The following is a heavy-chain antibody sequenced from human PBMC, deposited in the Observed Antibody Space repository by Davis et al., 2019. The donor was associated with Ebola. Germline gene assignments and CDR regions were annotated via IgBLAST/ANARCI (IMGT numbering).Heavy chain of an antibody. CDR1: GFRFENYG. CDR2: INGNGGST. CDR3: VKGVFES. Sequence: GGSLRLSCEASGFRFENYGMYWVRQALGKGLEWVSLINGNGGSTYYGDSVKGRFSTSRDNSGDSLFLQMNNLRVDDTAIYYCVKGVFESWGQGALVTVSS. J-gene: IGHJ5*01. V-gene: IGHV3-43*02.